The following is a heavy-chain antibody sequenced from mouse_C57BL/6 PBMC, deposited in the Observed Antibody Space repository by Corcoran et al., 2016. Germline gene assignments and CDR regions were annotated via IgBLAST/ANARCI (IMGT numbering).Heavy chain of an antibody. CDR3: ARREGIGKGYFDV. D-gene: IGHD2-14*01. CDR1: GYTFTSYG. J-gene: IGHJ1*03. Sequence: QVQLQQSGAELVRPGASVKLSCKASGYTFTSYGISWVKQRTGQGLEWIGEIYPRSGNTYYNEKFKGKATLTADKSSSTAYMELRSLTSEDSAVYFCARREGIGKGYFDVWGTGTTVTVSS. CDR2: IYPRSGNT. V-gene: IGHV1-81*01.